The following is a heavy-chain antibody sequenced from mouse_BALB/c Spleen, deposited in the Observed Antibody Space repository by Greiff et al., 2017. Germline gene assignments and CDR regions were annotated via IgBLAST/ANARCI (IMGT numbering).Heavy chain of an antibody. CDR1: GFTFSSYG. V-gene: IGHV5-6-3*01. D-gene: IGHD1-2*01. Sequence: EVMLVESGGGLVKPGGSLKLSCAASGFTFSSYGMSWVRQTPDKRLELVATINSNGGSTYYPDSVKGRFTISRDNAKNTLYLQMSSLKSEDTAMYYCAREDYYGSYWYFDVWGAGTTVTVSS. J-gene: IGHJ1*01. CDR2: INSNGGST. CDR3: AREDYYGSYWYFDV.